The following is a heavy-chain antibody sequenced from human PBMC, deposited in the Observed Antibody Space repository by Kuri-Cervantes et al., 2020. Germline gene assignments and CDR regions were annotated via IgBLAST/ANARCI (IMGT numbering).Heavy chain of an antibody. CDR1: GFTFSDYY. J-gene: IGHJ4*02. CDR3: VRSGGIQLWSSGLDY. D-gene: IGHD5-18*01. CDR2: IYYSGST. V-gene: IGHV4-38-2*01. Sequence: ESLKISCAASGFTFSDYYTSWIRQAPGKGLEWIGSIYYSGSTYYNPSLKSRVTISVDTSKNQFSLKLSSVTAADTAVYYCVRSGGIQLWSSGLDYWGQGTLVTVSS.